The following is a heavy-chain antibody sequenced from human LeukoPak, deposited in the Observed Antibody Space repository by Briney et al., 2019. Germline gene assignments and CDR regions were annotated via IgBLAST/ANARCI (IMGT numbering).Heavy chain of an antibody. J-gene: IGHJ5*02. D-gene: IGHD3-22*01. CDR3: ARVGVYYYDSSGYPNWFDP. V-gene: IGHV4-4*07. Sequence: SETLSLTCTVSGDSISSYYWSWIRQPAGKGLEWIGRIYASGNTNYNPSLKSRVTISVDTSKNQFSLKLSSVTAADTAVYYCARVGVYYYDSSGYPNWFDPWGQGTLVTVSS. CDR1: GDSISSYY. CDR2: IYASGNT.